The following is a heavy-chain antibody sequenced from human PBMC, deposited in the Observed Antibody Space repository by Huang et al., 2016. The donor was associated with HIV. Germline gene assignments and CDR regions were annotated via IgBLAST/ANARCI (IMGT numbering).Heavy chain of an antibody. J-gene: IGHJ4*02. CDR2: FFYDGNT. CDR3: AAMVRGVISYFDY. Sequence: QLQLQESGPGLVKPSETLSLTCTVSDGSISSSSYYWGWTRQPPGKGLEWIATFFYDGNTYHNPSLKSRVTISVDTSKNQFALNLSAVTAADTAVYYCAAMVRGVISYFDYWGQGTLVTVSS. CDR1: DGSISSSSYY. V-gene: IGHV4-39*01. D-gene: IGHD3-10*01.